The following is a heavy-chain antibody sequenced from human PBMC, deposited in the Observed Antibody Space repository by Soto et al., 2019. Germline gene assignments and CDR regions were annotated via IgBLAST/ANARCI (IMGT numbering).Heavy chain of an antibody. Sequence: PSETLSLTCTVSGGSVSSGSYYWSWIRQPPGKGLEWIGYIYYSGSTNYNPSLKSRVTISVDTSKNQFSLKLSSVTAADTAVYYCARTINVDTAMPDYWGQGTLVTVSS. D-gene: IGHD5-18*01. CDR1: GGSVSSGSYY. CDR3: ARTINVDTAMPDY. J-gene: IGHJ4*02. V-gene: IGHV4-61*01. CDR2: IYYSGST.